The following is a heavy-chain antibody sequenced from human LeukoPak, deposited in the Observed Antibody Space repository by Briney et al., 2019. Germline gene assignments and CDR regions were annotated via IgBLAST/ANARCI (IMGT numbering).Heavy chain of an antibody. V-gene: IGHV3-21*01. CDR2: ISSDSPYI. CDR3: ARNFGYCSGASCNYYFDY. Sequence: GGSLRLSCAASGXTFSSYSMNWVRQAPGKGLEWVSSISSDSPYIYYADSVKGRFTISRDNAKNSLYLQMNSLGAEDTAVYYCARNFGYCSGASCNYYFDYWGQGTLVTVSS. CDR1: GXTFSSYS. D-gene: IGHD2-15*01. J-gene: IGHJ4*02.